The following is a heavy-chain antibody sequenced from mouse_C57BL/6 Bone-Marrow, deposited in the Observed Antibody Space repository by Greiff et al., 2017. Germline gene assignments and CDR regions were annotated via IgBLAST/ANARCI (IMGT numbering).Heavy chain of an antibody. Sequence: QVQLKQSGPELVKPGASVKLSCKASGYTFTSYDINWVKQRPGQGLEWIGWIYPRDGSTKYNEKFKGKATLTVDQSSSPAYMELHSLPSEDSAVYFCARLEFDGSSGDWYFDVWGTGTTVTVSS. D-gene: IGHD1-1*01. V-gene: IGHV1-85*01. CDR1: GYTFTSYD. CDR2: IYPRDGST. J-gene: IGHJ1*03. CDR3: ARLEFDGSSGDWYFDV.